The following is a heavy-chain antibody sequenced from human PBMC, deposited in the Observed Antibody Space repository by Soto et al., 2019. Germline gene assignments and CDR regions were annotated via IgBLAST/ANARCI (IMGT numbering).Heavy chain of an antibody. CDR1: GFTFDDYA. CDR3: AKQGLDILTGYLDY. D-gene: IGHD3-9*01. V-gene: IGHV3-9*01. Sequence: PGGSPRLSCAASGFTFDDYAMHWVRQAPGKGLEWVSGISWNSGSIGYADSVKGRFTISRDNAKNSLYLQMNSLRAEDTALYYCAKQGLDILTGYLDYWGQGTLVTVSS. J-gene: IGHJ4*02. CDR2: ISWNSGSI.